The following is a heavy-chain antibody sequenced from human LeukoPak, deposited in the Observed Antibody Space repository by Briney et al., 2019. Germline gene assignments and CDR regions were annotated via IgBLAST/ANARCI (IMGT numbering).Heavy chain of an antibody. CDR1: GFSLTTNGTC. J-gene: IGHJ4*02. V-gene: IGHV2-70*11. CDR3: ARIRKPHYYDGSGYIDY. CDR2: IDWDNDK. Sequence: SGPALVKPTQTLTLTCTFSGFSLTTNGTCVSWIRQPPGKALEWLARIDWDNDKYYSTSLKTRLTISKDTSKNQVVLTMTNVDVVDTATYYCARIRKPHYYDGSGYIDYWGQGTLVTVSS. D-gene: IGHD3-22*01.